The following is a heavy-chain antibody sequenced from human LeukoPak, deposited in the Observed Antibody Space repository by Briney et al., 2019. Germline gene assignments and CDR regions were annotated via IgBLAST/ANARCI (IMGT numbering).Heavy chain of an antibody. J-gene: IGHJ4*02. D-gene: IGHD5-24*01. CDR3: ANEMATILGGY. Sequence: PGGSLRLSCAASGFTFSSYGMHWVRQAPGKGLEWVSVIYSGGSTYYADSVKGRFTISRDNSKNTLYLQMNSLRAEDTAVYYCANEMATILGGYWGQGTLVTVSS. CDR2: IYSGGST. CDR1: GFTFSSYG. V-gene: IGHV3-NL1*01.